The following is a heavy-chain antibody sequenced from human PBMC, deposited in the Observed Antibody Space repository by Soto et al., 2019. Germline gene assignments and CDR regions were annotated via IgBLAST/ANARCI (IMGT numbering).Heavy chain of an antibody. V-gene: IGHV3-30*04. J-gene: IGHJ6*02. CDR1: RFTFSPFSNYA. CDR3: ARDARDITIFGVVICCMDV. D-gene: IGHD3-3*01. CDR2: ISYDGGNT. Sequence: GGSLRLSCAASRFTFSPFSNYAMHWVRQAPGKGLEWVAVISYDGGNTYYADSVKGRFTISRDNSKNTLYLQMNSLRAEDTAVYYCARDARDITIFGVVICCMDVWGQGTTVTVSS.